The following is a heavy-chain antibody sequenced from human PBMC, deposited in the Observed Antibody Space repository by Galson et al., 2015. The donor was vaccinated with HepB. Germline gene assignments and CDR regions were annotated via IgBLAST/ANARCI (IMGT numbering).Heavy chain of an antibody. CDR1: GYTFSSYR. V-gene: IGHV1-18*01. Sequence: SCKASGYTFSSYRISWVRQAPGQGLEWMGWISAYNGSTKYAQKFQGRVTMTTDTSTTATYMEVTSLRSDDTAIYYCARGRGSGWSFDYWGQGTLVTVSS. CDR3: ARGRGSGWSFDY. CDR2: ISAYNGST. D-gene: IGHD6-19*01. J-gene: IGHJ4*02.